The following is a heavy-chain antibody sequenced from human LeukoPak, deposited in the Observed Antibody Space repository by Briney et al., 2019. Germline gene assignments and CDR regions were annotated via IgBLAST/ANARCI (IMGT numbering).Heavy chain of an antibody. J-gene: IGHJ4*02. D-gene: IGHD3-16*02. V-gene: IGHV4-59*01. Sequence: PSEILSLTCTVSGGSISSYYWSWIRQPPGKGLEWIGYISYSGSTNYNPSLKSRVTISVDTSKNQFSLKLSSVTAADTAVYYCARARLGELSLYLPFFDYWGQGTLVTVSS. CDR2: ISYSGST. CDR1: GGSISSYY. CDR3: ARARLGELSLYLPFFDY.